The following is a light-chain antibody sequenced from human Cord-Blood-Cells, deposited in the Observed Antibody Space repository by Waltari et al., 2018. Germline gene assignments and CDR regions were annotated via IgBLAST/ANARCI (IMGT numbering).Light chain of an antibody. J-gene: IGLJ2*01. V-gene: IGLV2-23*01. CDR1: SSDVGSYNL. CDR2: EGS. Sequence: QSALTQPASVSGSPGQSITISCTGTSSDVGSYNLVSLYQQHPGKAPKLMIYEGSKRPSGVATRFSGSKSGNTASLTISGRQAEDEADYYCCSYAGSGTVVFGGGTKLTVL. CDR3: CSYAGSGTVV.